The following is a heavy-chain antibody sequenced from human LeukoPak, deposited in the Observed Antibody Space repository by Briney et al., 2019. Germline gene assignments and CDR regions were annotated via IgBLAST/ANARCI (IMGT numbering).Heavy chain of an antibody. J-gene: IGHJ5*02. V-gene: IGHV4-4*09. CDR2: ICNSGGT. CDR1: GGSISGYS. Sequence: SETLSLTCTVSGGSISGYSWSWIRQPPGKGLEWIGCICNSGGTNYNPSLKSRVTISVDTSKNQFSLNLSSVTAADTAVYYCAKTGRPNNSGWYRWFDPWGQGTLVTVSS. D-gene: IGHD6-19*01. CDR3: AKTGRPNNSGWYRWFDP.